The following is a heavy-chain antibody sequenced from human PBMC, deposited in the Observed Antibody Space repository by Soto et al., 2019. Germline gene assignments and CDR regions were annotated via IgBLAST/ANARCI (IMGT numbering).Heavy chain of an antibody. CDR1: GGSFSGYE. J-gene: IGHJ3*02. D-gene: IGHD3-16*01. CDR3: ARDFGDGYNSPDDAFDI. Sequence: XTLSLTCAVYGGSFSGYEWSWIRQPPGKGLEWIGEINHSGSTNYNPSLKSRVTISVDTSKNQFYLKLSSVTDADPPVYYCARDFGDGYNSPDDAFDIWGQGTMGTVS. V-gene: IGHV4-34*01. CDR2: INHSGST.